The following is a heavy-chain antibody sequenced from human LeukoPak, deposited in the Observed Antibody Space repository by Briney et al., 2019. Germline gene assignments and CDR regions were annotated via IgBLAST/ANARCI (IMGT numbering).Heavy chain of an antibody. CDR1: GSTFSSYS. CDR3: ARGASIAAADSFDY. D-gene: IGHD6-13*01. J-gene: IGHJ4*02. V-gene: IGHV3-48*04. CDR2: ISSSSSTI. Sequence: GGSLRLSCAASGSTFSSYSMNWVRQAPGKGLEWVSYISSSSSTIYYADSVKGRFTISRDNAKNSLYLQMNSLRAEDTAVYYCARGASIAAADSFDYWGQETLVTVSS.